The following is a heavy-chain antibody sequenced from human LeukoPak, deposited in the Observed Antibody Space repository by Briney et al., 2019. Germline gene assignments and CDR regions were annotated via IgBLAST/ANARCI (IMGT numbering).Heavy chain of an antibody. J-gene: IGHJ4*02. D-gene: IGHD3-22*01. V-gene: IGHV3-15*01. Sequence: PGGSLRLSCGAAGFTSSNAWVRWGRTAARSGVEWVGGIKSKTDGGKRGSVPPVKGRFTISRDDSKNTLYLQMNSLKTEDTAVYYCTTGSPVIVVVERNDYWGQGTLVTVSS. CDR2: IKSKTDGGKR. CDR1: GFTSSNAW. CDR3: TTGSPVIVVVERNDY.